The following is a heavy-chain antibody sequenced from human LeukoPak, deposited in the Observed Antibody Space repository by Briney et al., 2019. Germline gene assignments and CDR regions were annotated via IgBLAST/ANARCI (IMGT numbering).Heavy chain of an antibody. CDR3: AKDQVSGDSSGYYYLGY. V-gene: IGHV3-21*04. Sequence: GSLRLSCAASGFTFSSYSMNWVRQAPGKGLEWVSSISSSSSYIYYADSVKGRFTISRDNAKNTLYLQMNSLRAEDTAVYYCAKDQVSGDSSGYYYLGYWGQGTLVTVSS. J-gene: IGHJ4*02. D-gene: IGHD3-22*01. CDR1: GFTFSSYS. CDR2: ISSSSSYI.